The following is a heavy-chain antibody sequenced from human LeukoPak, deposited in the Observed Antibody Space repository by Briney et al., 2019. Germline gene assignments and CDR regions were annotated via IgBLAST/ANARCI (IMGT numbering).Heavy chain of an antibody. CDR3: ARDRLRGAFDI. CDR1: GFTFSSYS. V-gene: IGHV3-21*01. J-gene: IGHJ3*02. CDR2: ISSSSSYI. Sequence: GGSLRLSCAASGFTFSSYSMNWVRQAPGKGLEWVSSISSSSSYIYYADSVKGRFTISRDNAKNSLYLQMNSLRAEDMAVYYCARDRLRGAFDIWGQGTMVTVSS.